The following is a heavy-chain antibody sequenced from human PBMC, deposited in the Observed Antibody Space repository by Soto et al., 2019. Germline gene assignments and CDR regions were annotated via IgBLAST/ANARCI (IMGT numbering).Heavy chain of an antibody. CDR2: ISYDGSNK. CDR3: AKDHTSGSYYF. CDR1: GFTFSSYG. V-gene: IGHV3-30*18. Sequence: PGGSLRLSCAASGFTFSSYGMHWVRQAPGKGLEWVAVISYDGSNKYYADSVKGRSTISRDNSKNTLYLQMNSLRAEDTAVYYCAKDHTSGSYYFWGQGTLVTVSS. J-gene: IGHJ4*02. D-gene: IGHD1-26*01.